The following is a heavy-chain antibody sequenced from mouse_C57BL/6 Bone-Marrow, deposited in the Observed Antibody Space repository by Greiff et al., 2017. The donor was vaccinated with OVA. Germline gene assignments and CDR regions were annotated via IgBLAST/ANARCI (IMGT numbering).Heavy chain of an antibody. V-gene: IGHV1-15*01. CDR2: IDPETGGT. J-gene: IGHJ2*01. CDR3: TNYDGSSWGRDY. Sequence: VQLQESGAELVRPGASVTLSCKASGYTFTDYEMHWVKQTPVHGLEWIGAIDPETGGTAYNQKFKGKAILTADKSSSTAYMELRSLTSEDSAVYYCTNYDGSSWGRDYWGQGTTLTVSS. CDR1: GYTFTDYE. D-gene: IGHD1-1*01.